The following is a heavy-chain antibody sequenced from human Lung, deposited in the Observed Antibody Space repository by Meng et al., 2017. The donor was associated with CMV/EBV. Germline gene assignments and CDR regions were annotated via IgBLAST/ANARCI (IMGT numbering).Heavy chain of an antibody. CDR3: AKDSSRSTWYGPDDYSGMDV. D-gene: IGHD6-13*01. Sequence: SXKISCEASGFSFSSYGMHWVRQAPGKGLEWVAVIWYDGSNENYGESVKGRFTISRDYSKNMLYLQMNSLRAEDTAVYYCAKDSSRSTWYGPDDYSGMDVWGQGXTVTVSS. J-gene: IGHJ6*02. CDR1: GFSFSSYG. V-gene: IGHV3-33*06. CDR2: IWYDGSNE.